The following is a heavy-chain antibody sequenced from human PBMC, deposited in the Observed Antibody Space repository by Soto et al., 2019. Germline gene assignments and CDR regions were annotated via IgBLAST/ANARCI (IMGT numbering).Heavy chain of an antibody. CDR1: GFSFKTYA. J-gene: IGHJ6*03. D-gene: IGHD6-25*01. CDR2: ISNSGDT. Sequence: GGSLRLSCVGSGFSFKTYAMTWVRQAPGRGLEGVAGISNSGDTYYGDSVKGRFTVSRDNSKNTLYLEMRSLRADDMAVYYCAKDPNSSAYYYYMDVWGKGTTVTVSS. CDR3: AKDPNSSAYYYYMDV. V-gene: IGHV3-23*01.